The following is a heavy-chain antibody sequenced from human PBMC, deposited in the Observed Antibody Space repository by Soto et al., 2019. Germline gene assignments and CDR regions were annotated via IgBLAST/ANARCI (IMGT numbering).Heavy chain of an antibody. J-gene: IGHJ5*02. CDR3: ARKRCGGDCYWGDNWFDP. V-gene: IGHV1-18*01. CDR1: GYTFTSYG. D-gene: IGHD2-21*02. CDR2: ISAYNGNT. Sequence: QVPLVQSGAEVKKPGASVKVSCKASGYTFTSYGISWVRQAPGQGLEWMGWISAYNGNTNYAQKLQGRVTMTTDTSPSTAYMELRSLRSDDTAVYYCARKRCGGDCYWGDNWFDPWGQGTLVTVSS.